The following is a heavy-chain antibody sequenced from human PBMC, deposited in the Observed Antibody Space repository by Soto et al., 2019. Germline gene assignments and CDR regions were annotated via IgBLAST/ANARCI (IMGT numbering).Heavy chain of an antibody. Sequence: SETLSLTCTVSGGFITTYFWSWIRQPPGKRLEWIGNIFYSGNTNYNPSLKSRVTISLDTSKNQFSLKLNSVTTADTAVYYCARRRNTMTGDFDAWGQGTLVTVSS. J-gene: IGHJ1*01. CDR1: GGFITTYF. V-gene: IGHV4-59*01. CDR3: ARRRNTMTGDFDA. D-gene: IGHD3-9*01. CDR2: IFYSGNT.